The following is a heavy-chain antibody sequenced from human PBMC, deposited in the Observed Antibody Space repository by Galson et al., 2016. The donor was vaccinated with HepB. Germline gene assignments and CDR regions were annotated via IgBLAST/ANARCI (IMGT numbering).Heavy chain of an antibody. CDR3: AARYGEFLMVFDY. Sequence: SLRLSCAGSGFIFNSHAMSWVRQAPGKGLELVSAISDIGANTYHADFVKDRFTISRDNSKNTMYLQMNSLRVEDTAVYYCAARYGEFLMVFDYWGQGTLVTVSS. D-gene: IGHD3-10*01. CDR2: ISDIGANT. CDR1: GFIFNSHA. J-gene: IGHJ4*02. V-gene: IGHV3-23*01.